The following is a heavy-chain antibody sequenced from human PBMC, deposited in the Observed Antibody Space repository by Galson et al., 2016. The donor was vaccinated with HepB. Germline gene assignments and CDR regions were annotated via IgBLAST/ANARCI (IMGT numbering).Heavy chain of an antibody. D-gene: IGHD3-22*01. CDR1: GGTFSSYA. Sequence: SVKVSCKASGGTFSSYAVNWVRQAPGQGLEWMGGIIPIFDTANYAHRFQGRVTFTAEESTSTAYMELTSLRSEDTAVYYCARDLGYFDSSGYRYTYYFDYWGQGTLVTVSS. V-gene: IGHV1-69*13. CDR2: IIPIFDTA. CDR3: ARDLGYFDSSGYRYTYYFDY. J-gene: IGHJ4*02.